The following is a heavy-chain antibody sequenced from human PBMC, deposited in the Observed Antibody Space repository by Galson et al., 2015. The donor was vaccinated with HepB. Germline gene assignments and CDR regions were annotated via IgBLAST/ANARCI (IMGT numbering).Heavy chain of an antibody. J-gene: IGHJ6*02. Sequence: SGYTFTSYYMHWVRQAPGQGLEWVGIINPRGGSTSYAQKFQGRVTMARDTSTSTVYMELSSLRSEDTAVYYCARDCFIAAAGMSTYYYGMDVWGQGTTVTVSS. CDR2: INPRGGST. D-gene: IGHD6-13*01. CDR3: ARDCFIAAAGMSTYYYGMDV. V-gene: IGHV1-46*03. CDR1: GYTFTSYY.